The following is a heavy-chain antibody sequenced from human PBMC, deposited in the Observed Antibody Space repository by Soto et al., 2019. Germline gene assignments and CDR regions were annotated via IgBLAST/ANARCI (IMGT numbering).Heavy chain of an antibody. V-gene: IGHV2-5*02. CDR1: GFSLITSGVG. CDR3: ATRPAYYTGGSCYSGFDY. CDR2: IYWDYDK. D-gene: IGHD2-15*01. J-gene: IGHJ4*02. Sequence: QITLKESGPTLVKPTQTLTLTCTFSGFSLITSGVGVGWIRQPPGKALEWLALIYWDYDKRYIPSLKSRLTITKDTAKNQVVLTMTNMAAVDTATYYCATRPAYYTGGSCYSGFDYWGQGTLVTVSS.